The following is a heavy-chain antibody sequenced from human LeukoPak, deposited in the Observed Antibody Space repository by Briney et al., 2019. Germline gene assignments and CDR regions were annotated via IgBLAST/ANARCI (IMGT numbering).Heavy chain of an antibody. CDR2: FDPEDGET. CDR1: GYTLTELS. J-gene: IGHJ6*02. D-gene: IGHD3-22*01. CDR3: ARGSHYYDSSGYYSYYYYGMDV. Sequence: ASVTVSCKVSGYTLTELSMHWVRQAPGKGLEWMGGFDPEDGETIYAQKFQGRVTMTEDTSTDTAYMELSSLRSEDTAVYYCARGSHYYDSSGYYSYYYYGMDVWGQGTTVTVSS. V-gene: IGHV1-24*01.